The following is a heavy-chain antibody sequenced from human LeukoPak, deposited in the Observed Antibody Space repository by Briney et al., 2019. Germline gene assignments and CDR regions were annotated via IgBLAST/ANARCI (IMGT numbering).Heavy chain of an antibody. D-gene: IGHD3-3*01. CDR1: GFTFSSYA. V-gene: IGHV3-23*01. J-gene: IGHJ4*02. CDR3: AKGGIFGVITPFDY. CDR2: ISGSGGST. Sequence: PGGSLRLSCAASGFTFSSYAMSWVRQAPGKGLEWVSAISGSGGSTYYADSVKGRFTISRDNSKNTLYLEMNSLRAEDTAVFYCAKGGIFGVITPFDYWGQGTLATVSS.